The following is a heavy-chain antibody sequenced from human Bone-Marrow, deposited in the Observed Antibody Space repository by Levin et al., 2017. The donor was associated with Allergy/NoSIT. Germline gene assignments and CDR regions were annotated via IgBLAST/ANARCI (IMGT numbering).Heavy chain of an antibody. D-gene: IGHD3-10*01. Sequence: GESLKISCAASGFTFSSYWMSWVRQAPGKGLEWVANIKQDGSEKYYVDSVKGRFTISRDNAKNSLYLQMNSLRAEDTAVYYCARGPYYYGSGSSHRANFHYYYYGMDVWGQGTTVTVSS. V-gene: IGHV3-7*01. CDR3: ARGPYYYGSGSSHRANFHYYYYGMDV. CDR1: GFTFSSYW. J-gene: IGHJ6*02. CDR2: IKQDGSEK.